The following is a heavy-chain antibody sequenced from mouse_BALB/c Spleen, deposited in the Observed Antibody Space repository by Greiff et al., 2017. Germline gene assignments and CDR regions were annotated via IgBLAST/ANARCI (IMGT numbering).Heavy chain of an antibody. CDR2: ISYSGST. Sequence: VQLQQSGPGLVKPSQSLSLTCTVTGYSITSDYAWNWIRQFPGNKLEWMGYISYSGSTSYNPSLKSRISITRDTSKNQFFLQLNSVTTEDTATYYCARFLGREWHFDYWGQGTTLTVSS. D-gene: IGHD4-1*01. CDR1: GYSITSDYA. CDR3: ARFLGREWHFDY. V-gene: IGHV3-2*02. J-gene: IGHJ2*01.